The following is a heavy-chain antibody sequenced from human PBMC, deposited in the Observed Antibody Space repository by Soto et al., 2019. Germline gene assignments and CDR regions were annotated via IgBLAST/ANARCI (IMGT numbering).Heavy chain of an antibody. CDR3: AKGQRRFGAVDS. CDR2: ISGSGGST. V-gene: IGHV3-23*01. CDR1: GFTFSSYA. D-gene: IGHD3-10*01. Sequence: EVQLLESGGGLVQPGGSLRLSCAASGFTFSSYAMSWVRQAPGKGLEWVSAISGSGGSTYYADSVKGRFTISRDNSKNTLYLQLSSLKAEDTAVYYCAKGQRRFGAVDSWGQGTLVTVSS. J-gene: IGHJ4*02.